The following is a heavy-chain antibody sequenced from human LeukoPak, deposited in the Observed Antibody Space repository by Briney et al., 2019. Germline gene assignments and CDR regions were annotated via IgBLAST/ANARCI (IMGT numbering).Heavy chain of an antibody. CDR1: GGSISSSSYY. J-gene: IGHJ4*02. V-gene: IGHV4-39*02. CDR2: IYYNGKN. CDR3: AATIAVAGTSFPYFDC. Sequence: PSETLSLTCTVSGGSISSSSYYWGWIRQPPGMGLEWIGSIYYNGKNFYNPSLKSPVTISANKSKNHFSLKLSSVTAADTAVYYCAATIAVAGTSFPYFDCWGQGTLVTVSS. D-gene: IGHD6-19*01.